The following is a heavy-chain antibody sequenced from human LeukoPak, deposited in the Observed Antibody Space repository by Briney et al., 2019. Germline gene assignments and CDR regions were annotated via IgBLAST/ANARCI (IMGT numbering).Heavy chain of an antibody. CDR2: IYYSGST. J-gene: IGHJ6*02. CDR3: AREGRIAVAGTPPLHYYYGMDV. CDR1: GGSISRYY. Sequence: SETLSLTCTVSGGSISRYYWSWIRQPPGKGLEWIGYIYYSGSTNYNPSLKSRVTISVDTSKNQFSLKLSSVTAADTAVYYCAREGRIAVAGTPPLHYYYGMDVWGQGTTVTVSS. D-gene: IGHD6-19*01. V-gene: IGHV4-59*12.